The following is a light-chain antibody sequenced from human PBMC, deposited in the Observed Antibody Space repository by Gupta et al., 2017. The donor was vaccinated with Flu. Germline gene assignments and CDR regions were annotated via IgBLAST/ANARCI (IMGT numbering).Light chain of an antibody. V-gene: IGLV2-14*01. CDR2: GVS. J-gene: IGLJ1*01. CDR1: SSDVGAYNY. CDR3: NSFSTTIAYV. Sequence: SITSSCTGTSSDVGAYNYVSWYQQYPNKAPKLIIHGVSNRPSGVSNRFAGSKSGNTASLTISGLQSEDEADYYCNSFSTTIAYVFGTGTAVTVL.